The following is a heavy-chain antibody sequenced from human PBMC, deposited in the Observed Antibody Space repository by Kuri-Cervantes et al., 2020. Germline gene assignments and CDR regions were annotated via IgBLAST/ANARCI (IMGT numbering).Heavy chain of an antibody. Sequence: SGPTLVKPTQTLTLTCTFSGFSLDTDEVGVAWIRQPPGKALEWPARIDWDDDKFYSTSLKTRLTISKDTSKNQVVLTMTNMDPVDTATYYCARIPGSGSPYVGLAFDIWGQGTMVTVSS. V-gene: IGHV2-70*04. CDR3: ARIPGSGSPYVGLAFDI. CDR2: IDWDDDK. J-gene: IGHJ3*02. CDR1: GFSLDTDEVG. D-gene: IGHD1-26*01.